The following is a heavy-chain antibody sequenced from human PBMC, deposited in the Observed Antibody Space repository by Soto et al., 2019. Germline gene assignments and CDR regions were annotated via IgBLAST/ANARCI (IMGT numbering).Heavy chain of an antibody. J-gene: IGHJ5*02. CDR2: IIPIFGTT. V-gene: IGHV1-69*12. CDR1: GGTFSSYA. CDR3: AISYYGFWSAYYTGREYNWFDP. Sequence: QVQLVQSGAEMKKPGSSVKVSCKASGGTFSSYAISWVRQAPGQGLEWMGVIIPIFGTTNYAQKFQGRVSITADESTSTAYMELSSLRSEDTAVYYCAISYYGFWSAYYTGREYNWFDPWGQGTLVTVSS. D-gene: IGHD3-3*01.